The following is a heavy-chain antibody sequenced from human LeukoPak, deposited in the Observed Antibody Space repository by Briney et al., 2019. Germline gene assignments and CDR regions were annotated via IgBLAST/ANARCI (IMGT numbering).Heavy chain of an antibody. D-gene: IGHD6-19*01. Sequence: PGGSLRLSCAASGFSFSTYAMSWVRQAPGKGLEWVSSISSSSSYIYYADSVKGRFTISRDNAKNSLYLQMNSLRAEDTAVYYCARASGRYERGPDNYYYYMDVWGKGTTVTVSS. J-gene: IGHJ6*03. CDR2: ISSSSSYI. CDR1: GFSFSTYA. CDR3: ARASGRYERGPDNYYYYMDV. V-gene: IGHV3-21*01.